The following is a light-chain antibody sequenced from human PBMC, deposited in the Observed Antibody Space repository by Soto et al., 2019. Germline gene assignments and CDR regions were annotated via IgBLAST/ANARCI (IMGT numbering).Light chain of an antibody. J-gene: IGLJ1*01. CDR3: SLYTSSSTYV. CDR2: EVS. CDR1: SXDVGGYNY. Sequence: QSVLTQPASVSGSPGQSVTISCTGTSXDVGGYNYVSWYQQHPGKAPKLMIYEVSNRPSGVSNRFSGSKSGNTASLTISGLQAEDEADYYCSLYTSSSTYVFGTGIKVTVL. V-gene: IGLV2-14*01.